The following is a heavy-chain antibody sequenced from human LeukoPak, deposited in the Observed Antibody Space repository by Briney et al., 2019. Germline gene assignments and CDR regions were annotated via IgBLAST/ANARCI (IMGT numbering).Heavy chain of an antibody. CDR2: ISGSGCST. CDR1: GFTFSSYA. J-gene: IGHJ4*02. CDR3: AKDDDSSGYYYRTFDY. V-gene: IGHV3-23*01. Sequence: GGSLRLSXAASGFTFSSYAMSWVRQAPGKGLEWVSAISGSGCSTYYADSLKGRFTISRDNSKNTLYLQMNSLRAEDTAVYYCAKDDDSSGYYYRTFDYWGQGTLVTVSS. D-gene: IGHD3-22*01.